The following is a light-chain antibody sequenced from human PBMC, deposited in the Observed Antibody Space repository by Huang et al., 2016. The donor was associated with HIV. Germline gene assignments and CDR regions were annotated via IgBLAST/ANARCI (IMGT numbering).Light chain of an antibody. CDR1: QIIATY. V-gene: IGKV1-39*01. J-gene: IGKJ4*01. Sequence: DIQMTQSPSSLSASVGDRVTITCRTSQIIATYLNWYQQKPGKAPKFLIYAATSLQSVVPSRFSGSRSGTEFTLTICGLQPEDSATYYCQQSYSVPLTFGGGTKVEIK. CDR2: AAT. CDR3: QQSYSVPLT.